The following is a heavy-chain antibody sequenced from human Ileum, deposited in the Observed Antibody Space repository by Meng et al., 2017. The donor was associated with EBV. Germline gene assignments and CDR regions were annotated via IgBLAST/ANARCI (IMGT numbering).Heavy chain of an antibody. V-gene: IGHV1-18*01. D-gene: IGHD6-13*01. CDR2: ISAYNGDT. CDR3: SRPVGHQLQLDH. CDR1: GSTLTNHG. Sequence: VKTPGPSVAVSCHASGSTLTNHGVSRVLQALRQWLEWMTWISAYNGDTNYVHKFPDTVTMTRYTSTNTVYLELRSLTADDSAVDYCSRPVGHQLQLDHWGQGTLVTVSS. J-gene: IGHJ4*02.